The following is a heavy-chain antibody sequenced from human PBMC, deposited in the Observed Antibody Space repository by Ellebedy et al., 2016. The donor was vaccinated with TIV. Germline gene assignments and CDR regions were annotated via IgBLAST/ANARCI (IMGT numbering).Heavy chain of an antibody. CDR1: GLTFPNFW. D-gene: IGHD2-21*02. V-gene: IGHV3-74*01. CDR2: INNDGSGT. CDR3: ARGPVTADF. Sequence: PGGSLRLSCSASGLTFPNFWMHWVRQSPGKGLVWVSRINNDGSGTNYADSVKGRFTISRDNAKNTLYLDMNSLRVEDTAVYYCARGPVTADFWGHGTLVIVSS. J-gene: IGHJ4*01.